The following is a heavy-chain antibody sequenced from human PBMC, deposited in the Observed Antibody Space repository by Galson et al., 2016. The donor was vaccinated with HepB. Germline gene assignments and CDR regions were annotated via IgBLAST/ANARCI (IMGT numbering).Heavy chain of an antibody. CDR3: ARDRGYCSSTRCYGVYYGMDV. J-gene: IGHJ6*02. D-gene: IGHD2-2*01. V-gene: IGHV3-21*04. Sequence: SLRLSCAASGFSLSSYSMNWVRQAPGKGLEYVSFISSSSSYIYYAHSVKGRFTISRDTAKNSLYLQMNSLRAEDTAVYYCARDRGYCSSTRCYGVYYGMDVWGQGTTVTVSS. CDR2: ISSSSSYI. CDR1: GFSLSSYS.